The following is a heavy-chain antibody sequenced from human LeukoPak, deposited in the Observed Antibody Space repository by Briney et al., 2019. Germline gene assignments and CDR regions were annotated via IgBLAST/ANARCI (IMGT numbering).Heavy chain of an antibody. J-gene: IGHJ4*02. Sequence: GGSLRLSCAAFGFTFDNYAMHWVRQAPGKGLEWVANIKQDGSEKNYVDSVKGRFTISRDNAKNSLDLQMNSLRGEDTAVYYCARAGGYASSWAYWGQGTLVTVSS. CDR2: IKQDGSEK. D-gene: IGHD5-12*01. V-gene: IGHV3-7*01. CDR3: ARAGGYASSWAY. CDR1: GFTFDNYA.